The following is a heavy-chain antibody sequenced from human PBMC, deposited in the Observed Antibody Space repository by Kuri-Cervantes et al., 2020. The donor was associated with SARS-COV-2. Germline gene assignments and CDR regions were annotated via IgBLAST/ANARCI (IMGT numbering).Heavy chain of an antibody. Sequence: SETLSLTCAVYGGSFSGYYWSWIRQPPGKGLEWIGEINHSGSTYYNPSLKSRVTISVDRSKNQFSLKLSSVTAADTAVYYCARVVPPHWFDPWGQGTLVTVSS. CDR3: ARVVPPHWFDP. V-gene: IGHV4-34*01. J-gene: IGHJ5*02. CDR2: INHSGST. D-gene: IGHD1-26*01. CDR1: GGSFSGYY.